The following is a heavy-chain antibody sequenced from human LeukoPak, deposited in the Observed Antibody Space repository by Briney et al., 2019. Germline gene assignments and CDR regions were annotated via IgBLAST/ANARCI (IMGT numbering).Heavy chain of an antibody. CDR1: GFRFTIFG. CDR3: ARDSDYSGNGNGDWFDP. D-gene: IGHD4-11*01. CDR2: ISNYFGVT. J-gene: IGHJ5*02. V-gene: IGHV1-18*04. Sequence: ASVNVSCKASGFRFTIFGVSWVRQAPGQGLEWMGWISNYFGVTHYAEKFEDRVTMTIDTSTATAYMELRSLRYDDTAIYYCARDSDYSGNGNGDWFDPWGQGTVVTVSS.